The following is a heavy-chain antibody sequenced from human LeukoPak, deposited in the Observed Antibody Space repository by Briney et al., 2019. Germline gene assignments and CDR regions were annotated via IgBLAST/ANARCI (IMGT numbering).Heavy chain of an antibody. CDR2: IYHSGST. V-gene: IGHV4-39*07. J-gene: IGHJ4*02. CDR3: ARTTMVRGVILDFDY. D-gene: IGHD3-10*01. Sequence: SETLSLTCTVSGGSISGSFYYWGWIRQPPGKGLEWIGEIYHSGSTNYNPSLKSRVTISVDKSKNQFSLKLSSVTAADTAVYYCARTTMVRGVILDFDYWGQGTLVTVSS. CDR1: GGSISGSFYY.